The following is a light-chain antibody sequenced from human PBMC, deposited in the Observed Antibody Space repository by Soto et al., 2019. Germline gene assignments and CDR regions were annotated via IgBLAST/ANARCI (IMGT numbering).Light chain of an antibody. CDR2: DAS. CDR3: HQYNSWPPGT. Sequence: EIVLTQSPAILSVSPGERATLSCRASQSISRSLAWYQQKPGQAPRLLISDASTRATGIPARFSGSGSGTEVTRTISSLQSEDFALYYCHQYNSWPPGTFGQGTKVEIK. V-gene: IGKV3-15*01. J-gene: IGKJ2*01. CDR1: QSISRS.